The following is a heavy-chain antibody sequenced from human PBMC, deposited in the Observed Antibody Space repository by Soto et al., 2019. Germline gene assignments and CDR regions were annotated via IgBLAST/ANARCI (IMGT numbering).Heavy chain of an antibody. J-gene: IGHJ4*02. D-gene: IGHD3-10*01. CDR3: AKGRGGSGTLTPRVDF. CDR2: ISGGGDTT. CDR1: GFTFNNYA. V-gene: IGHV3-23*01. Sequence: EVQLLESGGGLVQPGGSLRLSCAASGFTFNNYAMTWVRQAPGKGLEWVSAISGGGDTTSYADSVKGRFTVSRDGSKNTLYLQMSSLRAEAPALYYCAKGRGGSGTLTPRVDFWGQGTLVTVSS.